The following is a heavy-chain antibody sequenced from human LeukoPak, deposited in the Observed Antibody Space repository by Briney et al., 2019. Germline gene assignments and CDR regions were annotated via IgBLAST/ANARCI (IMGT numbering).Heavy chain of an antibody. CDR1: GFTFSSYG. CDR3: AKSLRGADNYYGMDV. J-gene: IGHJ6*02. V-gene: IGHV3-30*18. CDR2: ISYDGSNK. D-gene: IGHD6-25*01. Sequence: GGSLRLSCAASGFTFSSYGMHWVRQAPGKGLEWVAVISYDGSNKYYADSVKGRFTISRDNSKNTLYLQMNSLRAEDTAVYYCAKSLRGADNYYGMDVWGQGTTVTVSS.